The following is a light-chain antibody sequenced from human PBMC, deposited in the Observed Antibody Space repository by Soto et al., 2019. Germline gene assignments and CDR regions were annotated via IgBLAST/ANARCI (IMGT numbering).Light chain of an antibody. CDR1: ISDIGGYNF. Sequence: QSALTQPASVSGSPGQSITISCTGTISDIGGYNFISWYQHHPGKAPKLVIYDVNNRPSGVSDRFSGSKSGNTASLTISGLQAEDEADYYCSSFTSRFTFVFGTGTKLTVL. V-gene: IGLV2-14*01. CDR2: DVN. CDR3: SSFTSRFTFV. J-gene: IGLJ1*01.